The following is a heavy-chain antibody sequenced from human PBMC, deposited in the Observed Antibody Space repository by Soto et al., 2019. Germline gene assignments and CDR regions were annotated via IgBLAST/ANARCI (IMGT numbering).Heavy chain of an antibody. D-gene: IGHD3-16*01. CDR1: GGSISSYY. J-gene: IGHJ4*02. Sequence: SETLSLTCTVSGGSISSYYWSWIWQPPGKGLEWIGYIYYSGSTNYNPSLKSRVTISVDTSKNQFSLKLSSVTAADTAVYYCARGEGRVDMPSGYWGQGTLVTVS. CDR3: ARGEGRVDMPSGY. CDR2: IYYSGST. V-gene: IGHV4-59*01.